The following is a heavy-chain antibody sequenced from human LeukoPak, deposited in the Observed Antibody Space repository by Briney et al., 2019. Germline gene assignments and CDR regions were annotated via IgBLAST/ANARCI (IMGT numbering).Heavy chain of an antibody. CDR1: GFTFSSYS. CDR2: IISSSSYI. CDR3: ARPYYDFWSGYYMVGYYFDY. J-gene: IGHJ4*02. D-gene: IGHD3-3*01. V-gene: IGHV3-21*01. Sequence: GGSLRLSCAASGFTFSSYSMNWVRQAPGKGLEWVSSIISSSSYIYYADSVKGRFTISRDNAKNSLFLQMNSLRAEDTAVYYCARPYYDFWSGYYMVGYYFDYWGQGTLVTVSS.